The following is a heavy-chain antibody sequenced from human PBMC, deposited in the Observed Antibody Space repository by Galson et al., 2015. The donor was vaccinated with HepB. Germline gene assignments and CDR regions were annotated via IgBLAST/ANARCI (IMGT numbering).Heavy chain of an antibody. CDR2: MDKSSTYI. D-gene: IGHD3-10*01. Sequence: SLRLSCAASGFRFNNYTMNWIRQAPGKGLDWVSSMDKSSTYIYYADLVKGRFTISRDNARDSLYLQMNNLRAEDTAVYYCVKGSPRFDALDIWGQGTMVTVSS. CDR3: VKGSPRFDALDI. J-gene: IGHJ3*02. V-gene: IGHV3-21*01. CDR1: GFRFNNYT.